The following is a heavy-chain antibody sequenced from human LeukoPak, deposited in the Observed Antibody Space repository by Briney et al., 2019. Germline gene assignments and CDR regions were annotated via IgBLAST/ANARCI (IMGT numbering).Heavy chain of an antibody. Sequence: ASVKVSCKASGYTFTSYGISWVRQAPGQGLEWMGWISAYNGNTNYAQKLQGRVTMTTDTSTSTAYMELRSLRSDDTAVYYCARVNDYSNYPNWFDPWGQGTLVTVSS. J-gene: IGHJ5*02. CDR3: ARVNDYSNYPNWFDP. CDR1: GYTFTSYG. V-gene: IGHV1-18*01. CDR2: ISAYNGNT. D-gene: IGHD4-11*01.